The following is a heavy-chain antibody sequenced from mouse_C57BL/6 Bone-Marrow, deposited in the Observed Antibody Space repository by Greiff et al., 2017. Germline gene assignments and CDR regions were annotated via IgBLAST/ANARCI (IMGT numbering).Heavy chain of an antibody. CDR2: IHPSDSDT. CDR3: ATALTELAPCWFAY. D-gene: IGHD3-1*01. V-gene: IGHV1-74*01. Sequence: VQLQQPGAELVKPGASVKVSCTASGFTFTGYCMHWVKQRPGQGLEWIGWIHPSDSDTDYTPKFKGKATMTVDTSSSTAYMQLSSLTSEDSAVYYCATALTELAPCWFAYWGQGTLVTVSA. CDR1: GFTFTGYC. J-gene: IGHJ3*01.